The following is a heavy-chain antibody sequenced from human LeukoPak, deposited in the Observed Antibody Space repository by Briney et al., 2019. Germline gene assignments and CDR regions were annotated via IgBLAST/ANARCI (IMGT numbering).Heavy chain of an antibody. CDR3: AKDKFDGSGYQFDS. D-gene: IGHD3-10*01. CDR2: INPNSGGT. Sequence: ASVKVSCKASGYTFTGYYMHWVRQAPGQGLEWMGWINPNSGGTNYAQKFQGRVTMTRDTSISTAYMELSSLRADDTAVYFCAKDKFDGSGYQFDSWGQGSLVIVSS. CDR1: GYTFTGYY. V-gene: IGHV1-2*02. J-gene: IGHJ4*02.